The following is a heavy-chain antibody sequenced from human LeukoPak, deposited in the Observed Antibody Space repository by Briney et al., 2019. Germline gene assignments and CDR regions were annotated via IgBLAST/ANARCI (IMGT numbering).Heavy chain of an antibody. Sequence: GGSLRLSCAASGFTFRNYAMHWVRQAPGKGLEWVAFIRYDAKNKSYADSVEGRFTISRDNSKNTLYLQMNDLRPEDTAVYHCAKVTGSIDDWGQGTLVTVSS. CDR2: IRYDAKNK. J-gene: IGHJ4*02. CDR1: GFTFRNYA. V-gene: IGHV3-30*02. CDR3: AKVTGSIDD. D-gene: IGHD3-10*01.